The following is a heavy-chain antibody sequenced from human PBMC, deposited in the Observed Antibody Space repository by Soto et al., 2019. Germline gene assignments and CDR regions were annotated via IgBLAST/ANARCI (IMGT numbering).Heavy chain of an antibody. CDR1: GGSVSSGSYY. Sequence: SETLSLTCTVSGGSVSSGSYYWSWIRQPPGKGLEWIGYIYYSGSTNYNPSLKSRVTISVDTSKNQFSLKLSSVTAADTAVYYCAGSKPYYYDSSGYCSALDYWGQGTLVTVS. J-gene: IGHJ4*02. D-gene: IGHD3-22*01. CDR3: AGSKPYYYDSSGYCSALDY. V-gene: IGHV4-61*01. CDR2: IYYSGST.